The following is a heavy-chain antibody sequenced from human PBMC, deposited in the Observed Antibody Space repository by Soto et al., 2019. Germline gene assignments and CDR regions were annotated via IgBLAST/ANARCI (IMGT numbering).Heavy chain of an antibody. CDR3: AASIFYYGMDV. CDR2: IYPGDSDT. CDR1: GYSFSSYW. V-gene: IGHV5-51*01. J-gene: IGHJ6*02. Sequence: PGGSLKISCKGFGYSFSSYWIGWVRQMPGKGLEWMGIIYPGDSDTKYNPSFQGQVTISADKSITTTYLQWSSLKASDTAIYYCAASIFYYGMDVWGQGTTVTVSS.